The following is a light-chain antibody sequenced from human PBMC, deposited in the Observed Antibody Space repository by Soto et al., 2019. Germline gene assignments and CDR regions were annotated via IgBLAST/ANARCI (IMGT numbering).Light chain of an antibody. V-gene: IGLV1-44*01. CDR3: AAWDDSLNGYYV. Sequence: LTQPPSASGTPGQRVTISCSGSSSNIGSNTVNWYQQLPGTAPKLLIYSNNQRPSGVPDRFSGSKSGTSASLAISGLQSEDEADYYCAAWDDSLNGYYVFGTGTKVTVL. J-gene: IGLJ1*01. CDR2: SNN. CDR1: SSNIGSNT.